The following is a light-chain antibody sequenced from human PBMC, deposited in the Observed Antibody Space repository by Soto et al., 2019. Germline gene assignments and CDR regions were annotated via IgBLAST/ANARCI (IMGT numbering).Light chain of an antibody. Sequence: EIVMTQSPATLSVSPGERATLSCRASQSVSSNLAWYQQNPGQAPRLLIYGASTRATGIPARFSGSGSGTEFTLTISSLQSEDFAVYYCQQYKNGPKWTLGQGTKVDIK. CDR1: QSVSSN. V-gene: IGKV3-15*01. J-gene: IGKJ1*01. CDR2: GAS. CDR3: QQYKNGPKWT.